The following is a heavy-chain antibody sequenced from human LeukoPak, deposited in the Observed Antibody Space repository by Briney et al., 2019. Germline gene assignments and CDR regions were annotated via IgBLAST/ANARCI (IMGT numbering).Heavy chain of an antibody. J-gene: IGHJ3*02. Sequence: NSSETLSLTCTVSGYSISSVYYWGWIRQPPGKGLEWIGTIYHSGSTYYNPSLKSRVTISIDTSKNQFSLKLSSVTAADTAVYYCARTQYTGYDRDAFDIWGQGTMVTVSS. V-gene: IGHV4-38-2*02. D-gene: IGHD5-12*01. CDR1: GYSISSVYY. CDR3: ARTQYTGYDRDAFDI. CDR2: IYHSGST.